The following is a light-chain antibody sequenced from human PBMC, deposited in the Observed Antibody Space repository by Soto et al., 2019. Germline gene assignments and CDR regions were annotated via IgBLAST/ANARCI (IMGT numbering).Light chain of an antibody. V-gene: IGKV1-39*01. Sequence: DIQMTQSPSSLSASVGDRVTITCRASQSIGKYLNWYQQKPGKAPSLLMYAATSLQTGVPSRFSGSGSGTDFTLTISSLQREDFATYYCQQSYTNPRTFGQGTKVDI. CDR1: QSIGKY. J-gene: IGKJ1*01. CDR2: AAT. CDR3: QQSYTNPRT.